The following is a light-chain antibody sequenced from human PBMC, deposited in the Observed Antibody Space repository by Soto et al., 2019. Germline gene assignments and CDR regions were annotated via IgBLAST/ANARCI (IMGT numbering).Light chain of an antibody. J-gene: IGKJ1*01. V-gene: IGKV3-20*01. Sequence: IVLTQSPGTLSLSPGERATLSCRASQSVDSNYLAWYQQKPDQAPRLLIYGASSRAAGIPDRFSGSGSGTDFTLTISRLEPEDFAMYYCQQYGSSPKTFGQGTKVEIK. CDR2: GAS. CDR1: QSVDSNY. CDR3: QQYGSSPKT.